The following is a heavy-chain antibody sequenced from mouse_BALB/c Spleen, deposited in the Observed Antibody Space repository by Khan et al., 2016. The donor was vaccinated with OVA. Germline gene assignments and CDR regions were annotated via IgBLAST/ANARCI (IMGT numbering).Heavy chain of an antibody. J-gene: IGHJ4*01. CDR2: INTHSGVP. V-gene: IGHV9-4*02. Sequence: QIQLVQSGPELKKPGETVRISCKASGYTFTTAGMQWVQKMPGKGLKWIGWINTHSGVPKYAEDFKGRFVFSLETSASTAYLQITNLKNEDTATYFCARGWAASYRDDGRAMASWGQGTSVTVSA. D-gene: IGHD2-12*01. CDR1: GYTFTTAG. CDR3: ARGWAASYRDDGRAMAS.